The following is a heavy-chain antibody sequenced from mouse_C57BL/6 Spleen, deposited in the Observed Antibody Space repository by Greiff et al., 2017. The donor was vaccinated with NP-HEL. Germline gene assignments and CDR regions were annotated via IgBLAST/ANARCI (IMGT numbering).Heavy chain of an antibody. D-gene: IGHD2-4*01. CDR1: GFNIKDYY. CDR2: IDPEDGET. J-gene: IGHJ3*01. V-gene: IGHV14-2*01. Sequence: VQLQQSGAELVKPGASVKLSCTASGFNIKDYYMHWVKQRTEQGLEWIGRIDPEDGETKYVPKFQGKATITADTSSNTAYLQLSSLTSEDTAVYYCARGGLRRTWFAYWGQGTLVTVSA. CDR3: ARGGLRRTWFAY.